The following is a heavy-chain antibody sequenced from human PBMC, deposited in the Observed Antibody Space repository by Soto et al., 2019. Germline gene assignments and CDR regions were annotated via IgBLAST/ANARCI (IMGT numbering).Heavy chain of an antibody. CDR2: IIPIFGTA. CDR1: GGTFSSYA. Sequence: SVKVSCKASGGTFSSYAISWVRQAPGQGLEWMGGIIPIFGTANYAQKFQGRVTITADESTSTAYMELSSLRSEDTAVYYCARGPNSSSSKLGWFDPWGQGTLVTVSS. CDR3: ARGPNSSSSKLGWFDP. J-gene: IGHJ5*02. V-gene: IGHV1-69*13. D-gene: IGHD6-6*01.